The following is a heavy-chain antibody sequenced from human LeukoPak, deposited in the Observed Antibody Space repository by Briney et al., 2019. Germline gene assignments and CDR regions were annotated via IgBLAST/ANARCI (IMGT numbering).Heavy chain of an antibody. CDR1: GFTFSSYG. Sequence: TGGSLRLSCAASGFTFSSYGMSWVRQAPGKGLEWVSAISGSGGSTYYADSVKGRFTISRDNSKNTLYLQMNSLRAEDTAVYYCASSYCSSTSCYPPNWFDPWGQGTLVTVSS. CDR2: ISGSGGST. D-gene: IGHD2-2*01. J-gene: IGHJ5*02. CDR3: ASSYCSSTSCYPPNWFDP. V-gene: IGHV3-23*01.